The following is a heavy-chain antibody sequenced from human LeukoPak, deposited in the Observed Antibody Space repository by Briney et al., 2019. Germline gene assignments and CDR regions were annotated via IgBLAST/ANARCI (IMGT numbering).Heavy chain of an antibody. CDR1: GGSVSSSSYY. V-gene: IGHV4-39*01. Sequence: SGTLSLTCTVSGGSVSSSSYYWGWARQPPGKGLEWIGLMSYSGTSAYHPSLESRVTISVDTSKNEFSVKVTSVTASDTAIYYCVRSHGGYWGQGTLVTVSS. J-gene: IGHJ4*02. D-gene: IGHD4-23*01. CDR2: MSYSGTS. CDR3: VRSHGGY.